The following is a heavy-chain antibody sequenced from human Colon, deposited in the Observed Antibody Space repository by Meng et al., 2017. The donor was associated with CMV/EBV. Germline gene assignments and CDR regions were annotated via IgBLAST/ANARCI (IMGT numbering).Heavy chain of an antibody. CDR1: GFNFNDSY. J-gene: IGHJ4*02. V-gene: IGHV3-11*03. Sequence: VYRSRSGGGLAKPGGSLGLSGVASGFNFNDSYMYWFRRAPGKGLEWISYITSDTPYRLYSEPVQGRFTISRDNAKNSLFLQMNSLRAEDTAVYYCAPYATSWSFEHWGQGTLVTVSS. D-gene: IGHD2-2*01. CDR3: APYATSWSFEH. CDR2: ITSDTPYR.